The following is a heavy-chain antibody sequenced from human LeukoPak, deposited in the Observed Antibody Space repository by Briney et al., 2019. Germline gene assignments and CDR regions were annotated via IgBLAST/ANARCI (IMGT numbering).Heavy chain of an antibody. J-gene: IGHJ4*02. CDR2: ISWNSGSI. D-gene: IGHD3-9*01. Sequence: GGSLRLSCAASGFTFDDYAMHWVRQAPGKGLEWVSGISWNSGSIGYADSVKGRFTISRDNAKNSLYLQMNSLRAEDTALYYCAKGSPYYDILTGYLSPGYFDYWGQGTLVTVSS. V-gene: IGHV3-9*01. CDR3: AKGSPYYDILTGYLSPGYFDY. CDR1: GFTFDDYA.